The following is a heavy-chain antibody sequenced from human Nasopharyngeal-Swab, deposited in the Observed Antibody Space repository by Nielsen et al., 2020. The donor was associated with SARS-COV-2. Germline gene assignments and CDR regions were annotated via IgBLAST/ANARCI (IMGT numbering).Heavy chain of an antibody. Sequence: SETLSLTCTVSGGSISSYYWSWIRQPAGKGLEWIGRIYTSGSTNYNPSLKSRVTMSVDTSKNQFPLKLSSVTAADTAVYYCARDGSIFPPDWFDPWGQGTLVTVSS. V-gene: IGHV4-4*07. CDR3: ARDGSIFPPDWFDP. D-gene: IGHD3-3*01. CDR1: GGSISSYY. J-gene: IGHJ5*02. CDR2: IYTSGST.